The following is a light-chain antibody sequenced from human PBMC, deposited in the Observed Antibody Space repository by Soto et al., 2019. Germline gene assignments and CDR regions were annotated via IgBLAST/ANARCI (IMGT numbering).Light chain of an antibody. V-gene: IGKV3-11*01. J-gene: IGKJ4*01. Sequence: EIVLTQSPVTLSLSPGERATLSCRASQSVGRSLAWFRQKPGQAPRLLIYDASNRAAGIPARFSGSGSGTDFTFNITSRESEDSAVYYCLQRSNWPRTTFGGGTKLEI. CDR2: DAS. CDR3: LQRSNWPRTT. CDR1: QSVGRS.